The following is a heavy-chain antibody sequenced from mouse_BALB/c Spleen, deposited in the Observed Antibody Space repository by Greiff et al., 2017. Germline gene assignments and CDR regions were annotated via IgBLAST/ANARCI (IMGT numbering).Heavy chain of an antibody. CDR1: GFTFSSFG. CDR3: ARSGIYYGNYWFAY. Sequence: EVKLQESGGGLVQPGGSRKLSCAASGFTFSSFGMHWVRQAPEKGLEWVAYISSGSSTIYYADTVKGRFTISRDNPKNTLFLQMTSLRSEDTAMYYCARSGIYYGNYWFAYWGQGTLVTVSA. J-gene: IGHJ3*01. V-gene: IGHV5-17*02. CDR2: ISSGSSTI. D-gene: IGHD2-1*01.